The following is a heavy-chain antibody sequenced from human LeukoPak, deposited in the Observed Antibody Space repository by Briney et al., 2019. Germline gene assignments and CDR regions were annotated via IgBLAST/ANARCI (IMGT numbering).Heavy chain of an antibody. CDR2: IYYSGST. Sequence: PSETLSLTCTVSGGSISSYYWSWIRQPPGKGLEWIGYIYYSGSTNYNPSLKSRVTISVDTSKNQFSLKLSSVTAADTAVYYCARLSYYDSSVDYWGQEPWSPSPQ. V-gene: IGHV4-59*08. CDR3: ARLSYYDSSVDY. CDR1: GGSISSYY. J-gene: IGHJ4*01. D-gene: IGHD3-22*01.